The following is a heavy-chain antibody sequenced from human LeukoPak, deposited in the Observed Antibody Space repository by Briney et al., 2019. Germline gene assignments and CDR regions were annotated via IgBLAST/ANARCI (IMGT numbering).Heavy chain of an antibody. Sequence: SGPTLVKPTQTLTLTCTLSGFSLSTSGVGVGWIRHPPGKALELLSLIYWDDDKLYIPSLKRRLTITKDPSQNQVVLTITNMDPVDTATYYCAHLRDSSSLVDFDYWGQGTLVTVSS. J-gene: IGHJ4*02. CDR2: IYWDDDK. V-gene: IGHV2-5*02. CDR3: AHLRDSSSLVDFDY. CDR1: GFSLSTSGVG. D-gene: IGHD6-13*01.